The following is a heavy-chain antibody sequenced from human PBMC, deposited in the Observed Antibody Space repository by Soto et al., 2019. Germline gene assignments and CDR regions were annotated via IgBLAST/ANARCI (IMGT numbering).Heavy chain of an antibody. V-gene: IGHV4-34*01. CDR3: ARDKITGLFDY. Sequence: SETLSLTCAVYGGSFSGYSLTWIRQPPGTGLEWVGEINHSGSTNYNPSLKSRVTISVDTSKNQFSLKLTSVTAADTAVYYCARDKITGLFDYWGQGTLVTVSS. CDR1: GGSFSGYS. J-gene: IGHJ4*02. CDR2: INHSGST. D-gene: IGHD2-8*02.